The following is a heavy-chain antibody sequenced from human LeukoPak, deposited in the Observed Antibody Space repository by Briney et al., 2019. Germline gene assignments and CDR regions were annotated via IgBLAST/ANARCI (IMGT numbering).Heavy chain of an antibody. CDR3: ARVPGGGTAAN. CDR1: GGSVSSGSYY. CDR2: IYYSGST. J-gene: IGHJ3*01. V-gene: IGHV4-61*01. Sequence: SETLSLTCTVSGGSVSSGSYYWSWIRQPPGKGLEWIGCIYYSGSTNYNPSLKSRVTISVDMSKNQFSLRLSSVTTADTAVYYCARVPGGGTAANWGQGTMVTVSS. D-gene: IGHD1-7*01.